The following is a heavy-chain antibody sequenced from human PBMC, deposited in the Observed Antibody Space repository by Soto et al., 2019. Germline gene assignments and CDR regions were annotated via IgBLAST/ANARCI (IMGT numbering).Heavy chain of an antibody. CDR2: INPSGGGT. CDR1: GYTFTNYY. D-gene: IGHD6-6*01. Sequence: GASVKVSCKASGYTFTNYYMHWVRQAPGQGLEWMGIINPSGGGTNYAQKFQGRVTMTRDTSTSILYMELSSLRSDDTAVYYCARGGNIAPRPLDYWGQGTLVTASS. CDR3: ARGGNIAPRPLDY. V-gene: IGHV1-46*01. J-gene: IGHJ4*02.